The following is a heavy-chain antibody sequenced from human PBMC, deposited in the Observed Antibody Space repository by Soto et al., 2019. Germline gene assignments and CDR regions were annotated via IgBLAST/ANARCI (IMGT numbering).Heavy chain of an antibody. V-gene: IGHV1-18*01. CDR3: AKNGQPPYYYYGLDV. CDR1: GYTFTRYG. CDR2: ISGYNGDA. D-gene: IGHD2-8*01. Sequence: QGQLVQSGAEVKMPGASVKVSCKASGYTFTRYGISWVRQAPGQGLEWMGWISGYNGDANYAQSFQGRVSMTIETSKTTAYMELRTLTPDDTAVYYCAKNGQPPYYYYGLDVWGQGTTVTVSS. J-gene: IGHJ6*02.